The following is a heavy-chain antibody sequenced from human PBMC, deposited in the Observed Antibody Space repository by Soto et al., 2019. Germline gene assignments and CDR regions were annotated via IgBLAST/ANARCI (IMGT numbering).Heavy chain of an antibody. CDR3: ARGPGDFWSGYFDY. J-gene: IGHJ4*02. D-gene: IGHD3-3*01. CDR2: INPSSGGT. V-gene: IGHV1-2*04. CDR1: GYTFTAYY. Sequence: QVQLVQSGAEVKKPGASVKVSCKASGYTFTAYYMHWVRHAPGQGLEWMGWINPSSGGTNYAQKFQGWVIMTRDTSISTAYMELSRLRSDDTAMYYCARGPGDFWSGYFDYWGQGTLVTVSS.